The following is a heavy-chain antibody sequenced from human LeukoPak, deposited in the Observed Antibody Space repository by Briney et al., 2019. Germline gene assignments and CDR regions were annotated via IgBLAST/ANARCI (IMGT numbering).Heavy chain of an antibody. CDR3: ARLHYDILTGYYGVFDY. CDR1: GFTFSSYE. Sequence: GGSLRLSCAASGFTFSSYEMNWVRQAPGKGLEWVANIKQDGSEKYYVDSVKGRFTISRDNAKNSLYLQMNSLRAEDTAVYYCARLHYDILTGYYGVFDYWGQGTLVTVSS. D-gene: IGHD3-9*01. J-gene: IGHJ4*02. CDR2: IKQDGSEK. V-gene: IGHV3-7*03.